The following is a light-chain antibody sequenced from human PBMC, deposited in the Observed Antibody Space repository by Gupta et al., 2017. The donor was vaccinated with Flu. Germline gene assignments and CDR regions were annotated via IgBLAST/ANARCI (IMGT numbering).Light chain of an antibody. Sequence: IVLMQSPGTLSLSPGDRATLSCRASQSVTSTDLAWYQRKPGEAPRLLMYGASNRATGISDRFRVGGAGTDFTLNISRREPEDLALYYCQHYSGESTTDTFGQGTKVEIK. CDR1: QSVTSTD. J-gene: IGKJ2*01. CDR2: GAS. CDR3: QHYSGESTTDT. V-gene: IGKV3-20*01.